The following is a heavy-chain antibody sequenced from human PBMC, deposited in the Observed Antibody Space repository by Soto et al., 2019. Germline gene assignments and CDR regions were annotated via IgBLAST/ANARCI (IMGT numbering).Heavy chain of an antibody. D-gene: IGHD3-10*01. CDR1: GGSISSSSYY. Sequence: SETLSLTCTVSGGSISSSSYYWGWIRQPPGKGLEWIGSIYYSGSTYYNPSLKSRVTISVDTSKNQFSLKLSSVTAADTAVYYCARRSLWFGESYFDYWGQGTLVTVSS. CDR2: IYYSGST. V-gene: IGHV4-39*01. CDR3: ARRSLWFGESYFDY. J-gene: IGHJ4*02.